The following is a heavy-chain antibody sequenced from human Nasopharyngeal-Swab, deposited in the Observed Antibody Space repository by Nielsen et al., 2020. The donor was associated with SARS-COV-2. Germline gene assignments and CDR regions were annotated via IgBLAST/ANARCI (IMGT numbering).Heavy chain of an antibody. Sequence: ASVKVSCKASGYPFTNYYIHWVRQAPGQGLEWMGVINPSGGSATYAQRFQGKVTMTRDTSTSTVFMELSSLKSEDTAVYYCARDRYGSGSFLGYWGQGTLVTVSS. V-gene: IGHV1-46*01. D-gene: IGHD3-10*01. CDR3: ARDRYGSGSFLGY. CDR2: INPSGGSA. CDR1: GYPFTNYY. J-gene: IGHJ4*02.